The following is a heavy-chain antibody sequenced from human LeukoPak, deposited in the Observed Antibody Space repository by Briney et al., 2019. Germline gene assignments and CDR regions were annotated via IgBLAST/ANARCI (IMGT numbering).Heavy chain of an antibody. V-gene: IGHV3-21*01. Sequence: VKPGGSLRLSCAASGFTFSSYSMNWVRQAPGKGLEWVSSISSSSSYIYYADSVKGRFTISRDNAKNSLYLQMNSLRAEDTAVYYCARDQGYYYDSSGYYDDAFDIWGQGTMVTVSS. D-gene: IGHD3-22*01. CDR3: ARDQGYYYDSSGYYDDAFDI. CDR1: GFTFSSYS. J-gene: IGHJ3*02. CDR2: ISSSSSYI.